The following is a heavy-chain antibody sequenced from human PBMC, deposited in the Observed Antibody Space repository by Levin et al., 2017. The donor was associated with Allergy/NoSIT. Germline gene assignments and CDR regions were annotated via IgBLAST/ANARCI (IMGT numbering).Heavy chain of an antibody. J-gene: IGHJ6*02. CDR2: ISGSGGST. V-gene: IGHV3-23*01. Sequence: PGGSLRLSCAASGFTFSSYVMSWVRQAPGKGLEWVSSISGSGGSTYYADSVKGRFTISRDNSKNSLYLQMNSLRAEDTAVYYCAKDREGEVLHYGMDVWGQGTTVTVSS. CDR1: GFTFSSYV. CDR3: AKDREGEVLHYGMDV. D-gene: IGHD1-26*01.